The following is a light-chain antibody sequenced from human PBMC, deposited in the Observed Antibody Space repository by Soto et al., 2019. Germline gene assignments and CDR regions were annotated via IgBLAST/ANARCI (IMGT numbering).Light chain of an antibody. Sequence: QSVLTQPPSASGTPGQRVTISCSGSSSNIGSNYVYWYQQFPGTAPKLLIYRNNQRPSGVPDRFSGSKSGTSASLAISGLRPEDEADYHCAAWDDSLSGWVFGGGTKLTVL. J-gene: IGLJ3*02. V-gene: IGLV1-47*01. CDR3: AAWDDSLSGWV. CDR1: SSNIGSNY. CDR2: RNN.